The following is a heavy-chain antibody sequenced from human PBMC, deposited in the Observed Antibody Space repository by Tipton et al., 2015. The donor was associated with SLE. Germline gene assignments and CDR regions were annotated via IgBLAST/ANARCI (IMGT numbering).Heavy chain of an antibody. CDR3: ARQGRGGYCSSTSCWYFDY. V-gene: IGHV5-51*01. J-gene: IGHJ4*02. Sequence: QLVQSGAEVKKPGESLKISCKGSGYSFTSYWIGWVRQMPGKGLEWMGIIYPGDSDTRYSPSFQGQVTISADKSISTAYLQWSSLKASDTAMYYCARQGRGGYCSSTSCWYFDYWGQGTLVTVSS. CDR1: GYSFTSYW. CDR2: IYPGDSDT. D-gene: IGHD2-2*03.